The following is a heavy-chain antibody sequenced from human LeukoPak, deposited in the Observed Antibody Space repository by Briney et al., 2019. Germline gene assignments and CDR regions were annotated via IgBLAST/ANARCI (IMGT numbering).Heavy chain of an antibody. D-gene: IGHD3-10*01. V-gene: IGHV4-34*01. J-gene: IGHJ6*02. Sequence: SETLSLTCAVYGGSFSGYYWSRIRQPPGKGLEWIGEINHSGSTNYNPSLKSRVTISVDTSKNQFSLKLSSVTAADTAVYYCARRRQDYYGSGSGPMDVWGQGTTVTVSS. CDR1: GGSFSGYY. CDR2: INHSGST. CDR3: ARRRQDYYGSGSGPMDV.